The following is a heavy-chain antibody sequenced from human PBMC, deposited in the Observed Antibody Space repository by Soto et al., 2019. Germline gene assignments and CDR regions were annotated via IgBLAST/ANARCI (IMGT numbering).Heavy chain of an antibody. CDR2: IYYSGST. CDR1: GGSISSSSYY. D-gene: IGHD3-22*01. J-gene: IGHJ4*02. CDR3: AYEGYYYDSSGYYSD. V-gene: IGHV4-39*01. Sequence: PSETLSLTCTVSGGSISSSSYYWGWIRQPPGKGLEWIGSIYYSGSTYYNPSLKSRVTISVDTSKNQFSLKLSSVTAADTAVYYCAYEGYYYDSSGYYSDWGQGTLVTVSS.